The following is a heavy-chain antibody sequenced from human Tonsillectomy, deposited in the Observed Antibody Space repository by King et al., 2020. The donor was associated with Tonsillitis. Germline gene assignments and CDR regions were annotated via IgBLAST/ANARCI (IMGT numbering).Heavy chain of an antibody. V-gene: IGHV4-61*02. Sequence: QLQESGPGLVKPSQTLSLTCTVSGGSLSSGSYYWSWIRQPAGKGLEWIGRIYTSGSTNYNPSLQSRVTMSVDTSKNQFSLKLSSVTAADTAGYYCARGSSGWSWRAFDIWGQGTMVTVSS. CDR1: GGSLSSGSYY. D-gene: IGHD6-19*01. J-gene: IGHJ3*02. CDR2: IYTSGST. CDR3: ARGSSGWSWRAFDI.